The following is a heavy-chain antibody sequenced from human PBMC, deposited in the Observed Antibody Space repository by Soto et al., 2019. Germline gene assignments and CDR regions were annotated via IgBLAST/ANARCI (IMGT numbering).Heavy chain of an antibody. D-gene: IGHD6-25*01. CDR2: ISSSGSST. J-gene: IGHJ4*02. Sequence: QVQLVESGGGLVKPGGSLRLSCAASGFTFGDHYMSWIREAPGKGLEWVSYISSSGSSTYYVDSVRGRFTISRDNAKNALYLQTDSLGAEDTAVYYCVIAAAARPAAWYWGKGTLVTVSS. V-gene: IGHV3-11*01. CDR1: GFTFGDHY. CDR3: VIAAAARPAAWY.